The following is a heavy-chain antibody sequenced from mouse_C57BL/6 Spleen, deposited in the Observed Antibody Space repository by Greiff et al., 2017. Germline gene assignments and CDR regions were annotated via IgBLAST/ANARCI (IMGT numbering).Heavy chain of an antibody. Sequence: VKLMESGPGLVQPSQSLSITCTVSGFSLTSYGVHWVRQSPGKGLEWLGVIWSGGSPDYNAAFISRLSISKDNSKSQVFFKMNSLQADDTAIYYCARDYGGFAYGGQGTLVTVSA. V-gene: IGHV2-2*01. CDR3: ARDYGGFAY. D-gene: IGHD1-1*01. J-gene: IGHJ3*01. CDR2: IWSGGSP. CDR1: GFSLTSYG.